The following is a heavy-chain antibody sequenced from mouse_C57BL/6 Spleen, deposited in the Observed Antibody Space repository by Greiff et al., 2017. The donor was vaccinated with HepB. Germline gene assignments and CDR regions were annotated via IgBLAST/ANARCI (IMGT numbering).Heavy chain of an antibody. V-gene: IGHV1-55*01. J-gene: IGHJ4*01. CDR2: IYPGSGST. D-gene: IGHD2-2*01. CDR1: GYTFTSYW. CDR3: AREGVTTDAMDY. Sequence: QVQLQQPGAELVKPGASVKMSCKASGYTFTSYWIPWVKQRPGQGLEWIGDIYPGSGSTNYNEKFKSKATLTVDTSSSTAYMQLSSLTSEDAAVYYWAREGVTTDAMDYWGQGTSVTVSS.